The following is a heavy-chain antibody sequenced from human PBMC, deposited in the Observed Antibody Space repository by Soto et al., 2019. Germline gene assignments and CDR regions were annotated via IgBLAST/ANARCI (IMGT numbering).Heavy chain of an antibody. Sequence: SVKVSCKASGFTFTSFAVQWVRQARGQRLEWIGWIVVGSGNTNYAQKFQERVTITRDMSTSTAYMELSSLRSEDTAVYYCAVDYGSGSYYLSYYGMDVWGQGTTVTVSS. CDR3: AVDYGSGSYYLSYYGMDV. J-gene: IGHJ6*02. CDR2: IVVGSGNT. CDR1: GFTFTSFA. D-gene: IGHD3-10*01. V-gene: IGHV1-58*01.